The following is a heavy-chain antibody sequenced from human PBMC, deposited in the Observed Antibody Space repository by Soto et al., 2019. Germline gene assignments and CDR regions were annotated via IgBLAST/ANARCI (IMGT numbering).Heavy chain of an antibody. CDR3: ARAVVPAAVDY. Sequence: QVQLQQWGAGLLKPSETLSLTCAVYGGSFSGYYWSWIRQPPGKGLEWIGEINHSGSTNYNPSHKSRVTISVDTSTKQFSLTLSSVTAADTAVYYCARAVVPAAVDYWGQGTLVTVSS. J-gene: IGHJ4*02. V-gene: IGHV4-34*01. CDR1: GGSFSGYY. CDR2: INHSGST. D-gene: IGHD2-2*01.